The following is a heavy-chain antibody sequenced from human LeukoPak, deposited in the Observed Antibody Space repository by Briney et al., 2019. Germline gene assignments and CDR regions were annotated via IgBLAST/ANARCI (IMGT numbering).Heavy chain of an antibody. D-gene: IGHD2-2*01. Sequence: GGSLRLSCAASGFIVSGDFMSWVCQAPGKGLECVSSLSFGGGTIYYADSVKGRFTISRDTSKNTLYLQMNSLRAEDTAIYYCAKEVVPGTSRSFDYWGQGTLVTVSS. V-gene: IGHV3-23*01. CDR2: LSFGGGTI. CDR1: GFIVSGDF. J-gene: IGHJ4*02. CDR3: AKEVVPGTSRSFDY.